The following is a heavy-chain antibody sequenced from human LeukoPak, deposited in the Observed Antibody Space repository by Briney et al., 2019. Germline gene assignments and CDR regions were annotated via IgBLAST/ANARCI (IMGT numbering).Heavy chain of an antibody. V-gene: IGHV3-21*01. CDR2: ISSSSSYI. CDR1: GFTFSSYS. D-gene: IGHD6-13*01. CDR3: ARERSSFFGYGMDV. Sequence: PGGSLRLSCAASGFTFSSYSMTWVRQAPGKGLEWVSSISSSSSYIYYADSVKARFTISRDNAKNSLYLQMNSLIAEDTAVYYCARERSSFFGYGMDVWGQGTTVTVSS. J-gene: IGHJ6*02.